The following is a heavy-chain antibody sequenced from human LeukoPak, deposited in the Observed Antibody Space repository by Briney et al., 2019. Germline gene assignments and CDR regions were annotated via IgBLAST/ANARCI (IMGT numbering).Heavy chain of an antibody. Sequence: GGSLRLSCAASGFTFSSYSMNWVRQAPGKGLEWVSSISSSSSYIYYADSVKGRFTISRDNSKNTLYLQMNSLRTEDTAVYYCAKDFTIFAGETDNWFDAWGQGTLVAVSS. CDR3: AKDFTIFAGETDNWFDA. J-gene: IGHJ5*02. CDR2: ISSSSSYI. D-gene: IGHD3-3*01. CDR1: GFTFSSYS. V-gene: IGHV3-21*01.